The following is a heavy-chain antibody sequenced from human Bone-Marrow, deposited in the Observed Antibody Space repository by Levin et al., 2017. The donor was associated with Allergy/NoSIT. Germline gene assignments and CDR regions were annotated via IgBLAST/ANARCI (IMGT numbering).Heavy chain of an antibody. J-gene: IGHJ6*02. Sequence: GESLKISCAASGFTFSSYWMHWVRQAPGKGLVWVSRINSDGSSTSYADSVKGRFTISRDNAKNTLYLQMNSLRAEDTAVYYCARDVHWDMRQQLVQEIPHQYYYYYGMDVWGQGTTVTVSS. V-gene: IGHV3-74*01. D-gene: IGHD6-13*01. CDR3: ARDVHWDMRQQLVQEIPHQYYYYYGMDV. CDR1: GFTFSSYW. CDR2: INSDGSST.